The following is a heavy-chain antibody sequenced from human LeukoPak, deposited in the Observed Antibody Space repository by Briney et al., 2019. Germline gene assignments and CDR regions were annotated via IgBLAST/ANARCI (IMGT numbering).Heavy chain of an antibody. CDR2: ISGSGDTT. J-gene: IGHJ4*02. Sequence: GGSLRLSCAASGFTFSSYAMSWVRQAPGKGLEWVSAISGSGDTTHYADSVKGRFTISRGNSKNTLYLQMNSLRAEDTAVYYCAKAGPKCGGDCYSDYWGQGTLVTVSS. CDR1: GFTFSSYA. V-gene: IGHV3-23*01. CDR3: AKAGPKCGGDCYSDY. D-gene: IGHD2-21*02.